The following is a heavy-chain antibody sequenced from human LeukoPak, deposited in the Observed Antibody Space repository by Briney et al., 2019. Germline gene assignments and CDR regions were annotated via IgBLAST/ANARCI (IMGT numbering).Heavy chain of an antibody. D-gene: IGHD3-22*01. V-gene: IGHV4-61*02. J-gene: IGHJ3*02. CDR2: IYTSGRT. CDR3: ARDPSITMIVGSEGAFDI. Sequence: SQTLSLTCTVSGGSISSGSYYWSWIRQPAGKGLEWIGRIYTSGRTNYNPSLKSRVTISVDTSKNQFSLKLSSVTAADTAVYYCARDPSITMIVGSEGAFDIWGQGTMVTVSS. CDR1: GGSISSGSYY.